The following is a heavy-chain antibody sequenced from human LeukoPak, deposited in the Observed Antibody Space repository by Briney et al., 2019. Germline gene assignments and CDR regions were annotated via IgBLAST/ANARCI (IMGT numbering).Heavy chain of an antibody. D-gene: IGHD5-18*01. CDR1: GFTFSSDW. J-gene: IGHJ6*03. Sequence: GGSLRLSYAASGFTFSSDWMHWVRQAPGKGLVWVSRINSDGSSTSYADSVKGRFTISRDNAKNTLYLQMNSLRVEDTAVYYCAKKTWIQLDDYYMDVWGKGTTVTVSS. CDR3: AKKTWIQLDDYYMDV. V-gene: IGHV3-74*01. CDR2: INSDGSST.